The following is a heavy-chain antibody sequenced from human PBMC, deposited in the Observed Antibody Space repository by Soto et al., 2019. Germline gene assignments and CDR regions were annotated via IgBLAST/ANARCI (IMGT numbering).Heavy chain of an antibody. D-gene: IGHD3-10*01. J-gene: IGHJ4*02. V-gene: IGHV4-61*08. CDR1: GGSVSSGDYY. CDR2: IYYSGST. CDR3: ARDGRGNLGSYYYFFDY. Sequence: QVQLQESGPGLVEPSETLSLTCTVSGGSVSSGDYYWSWIRQPPGKGLEWIGYIYYSGSTNYNPSLKSRVTISVDTSQNQFSLKLNSVTAADTAVYYCARDGRGNLGSYYYFFDYWGQGTLVTVSS.